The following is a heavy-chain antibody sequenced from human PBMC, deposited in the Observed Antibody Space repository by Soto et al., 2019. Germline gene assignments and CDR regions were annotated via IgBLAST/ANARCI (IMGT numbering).Heavy chain of an antibody. V-gene: IGHV3-48*03. D-gene: IGHD4-4*01. J-gene: IGHJ6*02. CDR3: ARDPAIYSGKFDYGLDV. Sequence: GGSLRLSCAVSGFTFSSYEMNWVRQAPGKGLEWVSYIGTSGKTIYYADSVRGRFTISRDNAKNSLYLQMNSPRAEDTAVYFCARDPAIYSGKFDYGLDVWGRGTTVTVSS. CDR2: IGTSGKTI. CDR1: GFTFSSYE.